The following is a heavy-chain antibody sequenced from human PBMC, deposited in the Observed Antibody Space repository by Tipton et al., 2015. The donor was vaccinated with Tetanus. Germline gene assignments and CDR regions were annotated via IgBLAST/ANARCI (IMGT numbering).Heavy chain of an antibody. D-gene: IGHD2-15*01. CDR2: ISYDGSNK. CDR3: AGDLPGGDCSGGCCFGALDP. CDR1: GFTFSSYA. Sequence: SLRLSCAASGFTFSSYAMHWVRQAPGKGLEWVAVISYDGSNKYYADSVKGRFTISRDNSKNTLYLQMNSLRAEDTAVYYCAGDLPGGDCSGGCCFGALDPWGQGALVTVSS. J-gene: IGHJ5*02. V-gene: IGHV3-30-3*01.